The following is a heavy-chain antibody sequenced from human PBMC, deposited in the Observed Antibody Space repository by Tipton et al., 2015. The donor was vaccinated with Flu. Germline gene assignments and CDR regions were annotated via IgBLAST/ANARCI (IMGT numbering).Heavy chain of an antibody. CDR3: AREWGDAFDI. Sequence: TLSLTCSVSGVSLGTSGYYWSWIRQLTGKGLEWIGYIYYSGSISYNPSLKSRVTISVDTSKNQFSLKLSSVTAADTAVYYCAREWGDAFDIWGQGTMVTVSS. V-gene: IGHV4-61*08. CDR1: GVSLGTSGYY. D-gene: IGHD3-16*01. CDR2: IYYSGSI. J-gene: IGHJ3*02.